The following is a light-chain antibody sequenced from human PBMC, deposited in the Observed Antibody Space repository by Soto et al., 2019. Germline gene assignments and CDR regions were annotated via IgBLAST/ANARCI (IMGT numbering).Light chain of an antibody. CDR3: MQGLYWPPYT. CDR2: KVS. CDR1: LSLVFSDGITY. V-gene: IGKV2-30*01. Sequence: AVLTQSPLSLPVTVGQPASISCRSSLSLVFSDGITYLSWFHQRPGQSPRRLIYKVSNRDSGVPDRFSGSGSVTDFTLKISRVEAEDVRIYFCMQGLYWPPYTFGQGTKL. J-gene: IGKJ2*01.